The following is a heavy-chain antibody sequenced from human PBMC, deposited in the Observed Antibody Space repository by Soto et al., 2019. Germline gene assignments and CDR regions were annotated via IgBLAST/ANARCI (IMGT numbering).Heavy chain of an antibody. J-gene: IGHJ6*02. CDR2: TYYRSKWYN. V-gene: IGHV6-1*01. CDR3: ARDLNDGRNYGDFYFYYGMDV. CDR1: GDSVSSNSAA. Sequence: QVQLQQSGPGQVKPSQTLSLSCAISGDSVSSNSAARNWIRQSPSRGLEWLGRTYYRSKWYNDYAVSVKSRITINPDTSKNQFSLQLNSVTPEDTAVYYCARDLNDGRNYGDFYFYYGMDVWGQGTTVTVSS. D-gene: IGHD4-17*01.